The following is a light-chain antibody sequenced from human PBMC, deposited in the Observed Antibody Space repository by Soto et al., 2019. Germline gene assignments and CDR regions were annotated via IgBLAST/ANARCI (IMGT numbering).Light chain of an antibody. CDR1: QSISTNH. CDR2: GAS. CDR3: QYYYESSP. Sequence: EIVLTQSPGTLSLSPGERATLSCRASQSISTNHLAWYQQKPGQAPRILIYGASSRATGIADRFSGSGSGTDFTLTISRLEPEDVAVYYCQYYYESSPFGRGTKVEIK. J-gene: IGKJ1*01. V-gene: IGKV3-20*01.